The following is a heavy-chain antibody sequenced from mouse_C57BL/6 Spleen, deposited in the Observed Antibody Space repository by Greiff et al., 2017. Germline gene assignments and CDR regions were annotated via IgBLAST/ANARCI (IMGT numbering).Heavy chain of an antibody. Sequence: VKLQESGAELARPGASVKLSCKASGYTFTSYGISWVKQRTGQGLEWIGEIYPRSGNTYYNEKFKGKATLTADKSASTAYMELRSLTSEDSAGYFCARTGEGYFDVWGTGTTVTVSS. CDR1: GYTFTSYG. J-gene: IGHJ1*03. CDR3: ARTGEGYFDV. D-gene: IGHD4-1*01. CDR2: IYPRSGNT. V-gene: IGHV1-81*01.